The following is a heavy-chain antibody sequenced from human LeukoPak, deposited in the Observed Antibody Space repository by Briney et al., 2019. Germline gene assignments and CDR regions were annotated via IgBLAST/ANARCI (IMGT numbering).Heavy chain of an antibody. V-gene: IGHV3-30*18. CDR2: ISYDGSNK. CDR1: GFTFSSYG. CDR3: AKDLYYDSSGYYCSFDY. Sequence: PGGSLRLSCAASGFTFSSYGMHWVRQAPGKGLEWVAVISYDGSNKYYADSVKGRFTISRDNSKNTLYLQMNSLRAEDTAVYYCAKDLYYDSSGYYCSFDYWGQGTLVTVSS. D-gene: IGHD3-22*01. J-gene: IGHJ4*02.